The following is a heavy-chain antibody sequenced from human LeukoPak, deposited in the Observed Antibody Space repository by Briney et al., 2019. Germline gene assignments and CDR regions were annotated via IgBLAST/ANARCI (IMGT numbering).Heavy chain of an antibody. Sequence: GGSLRLYCATCGFTFSRSGMNWVRQPPGKGVEWVASFDGNAEGTHYADSVKGRCTISRDNSKNTVYLQMNSLRAEDTAIYYCVKPRIIGLGWAQFDYWGQGSLVTVSS. V-gene: IGHV3-23*01. CDR1: GFTFSRSG. CDR3: VKPRIIGLGWAQFDY. CDR2: FDGNAEGT. D-gene: IGHD2-15*01. J-gene: IGHJ4*02.